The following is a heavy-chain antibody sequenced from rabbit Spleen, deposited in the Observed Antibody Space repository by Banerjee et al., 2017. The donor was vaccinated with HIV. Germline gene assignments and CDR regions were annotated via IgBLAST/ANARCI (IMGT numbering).Heavy chain of an antibody. CDR2: IAGSGSGFA. CDR1: GFSFSSSYD. D-gene: IGHD5-1*01. V-gene: IGHV1S45*01. J-gene: IGHJ6*01. Sequence: QEQLEESGGDLVKPEGSLTLTCTASGFSFSSSYDMCWVRQAPGKGLEWVSCIAGSGSGFAYSAAWAKGRFTCSKTSSTTVTLQMTSLTAADTATYFCARGGPYVELDLWGQGTLVTVS. CDR3: ARGGPYVELDL.